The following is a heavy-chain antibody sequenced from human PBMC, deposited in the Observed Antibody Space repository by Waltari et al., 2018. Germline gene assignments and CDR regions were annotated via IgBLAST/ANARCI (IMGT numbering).Heavy chain of an antibody. CDR2: IWYDGSNK. CDR1: GFTFSSYG. D-gene: IGHD6-19*01. Sequence: QVQLVESGGGVVQPGRSLRLSCAASGFTFSSYGMHWVRQAPGKGLEWVAVIWYDGSNKYYADSVKGRFTISRDNSKNTLYLQMNSLRAEDTAMYYCVKDIAVAGQTPLYFDYWGQGTLVTVSS. CDR3: VKDIAVAGQTPLYFDY. J-gene: IGHJ4*02. V-gene: IGHV3-30*18.